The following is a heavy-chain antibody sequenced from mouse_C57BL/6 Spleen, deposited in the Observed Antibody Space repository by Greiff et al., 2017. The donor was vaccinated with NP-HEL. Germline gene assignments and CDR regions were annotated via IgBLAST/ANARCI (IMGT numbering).Heavy chain of an antibody. J-gene: IGHJ3*01. CDR2: IYPGDGDT. CDR1: GYAFSSYW. D-gene: IGHD2-4*01. V-gene: IGHV1-80*01. Sequence: VKLMESGAELVKPGASVKISCKASGYAFSSYWMNWVKQRPGKGLEWIGQIYPGDGDTNYNGKFKGKATLTADKSSSTAYMQLSSLTSEDSAVYFCAGYDYDEGFAYWGQGTLVTVSA. CDR3: AGYDYDEGFAY.